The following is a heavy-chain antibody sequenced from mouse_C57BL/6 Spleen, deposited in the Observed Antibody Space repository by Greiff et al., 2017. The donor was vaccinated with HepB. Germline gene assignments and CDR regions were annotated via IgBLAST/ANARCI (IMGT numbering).Heavy chain of an antibody. J-gene: IGHJ2*01. CDR2: IDPETGGT. CDR3: TRGGYDGYSRDY. V-gene: IGHV1-15*01. CDR1: GYTFTDYE. D-gene: IGHD2-3*01. Sequence: VQLQQSGAELVRPGASVTLSCKASGYTFTDYEMHWVKQTPVHGLEWIGAIDPETGGTAYNQKFKGKAILTADKSSSTAYMELRSLTSEDSAVYHCTRGGYDGYSRDYWGQGTTLTVSS.